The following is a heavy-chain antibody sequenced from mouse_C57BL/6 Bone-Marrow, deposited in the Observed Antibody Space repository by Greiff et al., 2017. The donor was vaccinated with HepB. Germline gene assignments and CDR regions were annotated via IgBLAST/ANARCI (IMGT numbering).Heavy chain of an antibody. V-gene: IGHV1-26*01. Sequence: VQLQQSGPELVKPGASVKISCKASGYTFTDHYMNWVKQSHGKSLEWIGDINPNNGGTSYNQKFKGKATLTVDKSSSTAYMELRSLTSEDSAVYYCARAWFAYWGQGTLVTVSA. CDR2: INPNNGGT. CDR1: GYTFTDHY. CDR3: ARAWFAY. J-gene: IGHJ3*01.